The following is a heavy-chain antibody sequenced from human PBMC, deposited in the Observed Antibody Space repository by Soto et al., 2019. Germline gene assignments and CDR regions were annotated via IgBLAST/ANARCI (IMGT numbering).Heavy chain of an antibody. V-gene: IGHV1-18*04. CDR3: AMAATGSYHSAY. J-gene: IGHJ4*02. CDR2: IAPHSGRT. D-gene: IGHD3-10*01. Sequence: QVQLVQSGPEVKNPGASVRVSCVASGYAFTSYGVNWVRQAPGQGLEWMGWIAPHSGRTTYLPKFQGRVTMTADVSTNTAYKELRSLKSDDTGIYFCAMAATGSYHSAYWGQGTVVTVSS. CDR1: GYAFTSYG.